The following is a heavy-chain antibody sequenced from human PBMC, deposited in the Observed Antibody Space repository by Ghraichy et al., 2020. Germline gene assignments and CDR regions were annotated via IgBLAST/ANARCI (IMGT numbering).Heavy chain of an antibody. CDR3: AKRIEYSSSSAYFDY. CDR2: ISPDGSDT. D-gene: IGHD6-19*01. Sequence: SCAASGFTFGSYAMSWVRQAPGKGLEWVSAISPDGSDTYYADSVKGRFTISRDNSKNMLYVQMHSLRAEDTAVYYCAKRIEYSSSSAYFDYWGQGTLVTVSS. J-gene: IGHJ4*02. CDR1: GFTFGSYA. V-gene: IGHV3-23*01.